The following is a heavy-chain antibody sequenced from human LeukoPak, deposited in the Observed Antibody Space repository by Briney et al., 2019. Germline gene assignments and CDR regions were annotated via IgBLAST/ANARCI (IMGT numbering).Heavy chain of an antibody. D-gene: IGHD6-13*01. V-gene: IGHV3-11*06. Sequence: GGSLRLSCAASGFIFSDYYMTWIRQAPGQGLDWISYISSDSSYTRYADSVKGRSTVSRDNAKNSLYLQMNSLRAEDTAVYYCARLHSTAAAGTYDYWGQGTLVTVSS. CDR1: GFIFSDYY. CDR2: ISSDSSYT. CDR3: ARLHSTAAAGTYDY. J-gene: IGHJ4*02.